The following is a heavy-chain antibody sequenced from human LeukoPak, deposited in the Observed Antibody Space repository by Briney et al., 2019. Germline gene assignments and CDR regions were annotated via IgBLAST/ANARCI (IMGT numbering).Heavy chain of an antibody. Sequence: PGGSLRLSCAASGFTFSSYWMHWVRQAPGKGLVWVSRINSDGSSTSYADSVKGRFTTSRDNAKNTLYLQMNSLRAEDTAVYYCARGGSSGWYGGESYYFDYWGQGTLVTVSS. CDR1: GFTFSSYW. CDR2: INSDGSST. V-gene: IGHV3-74*01. CDR3: ARGGSSGWYGGESYYFDY. D-gene: IGHD6-19*01. J-gene: IGHJ4*02.